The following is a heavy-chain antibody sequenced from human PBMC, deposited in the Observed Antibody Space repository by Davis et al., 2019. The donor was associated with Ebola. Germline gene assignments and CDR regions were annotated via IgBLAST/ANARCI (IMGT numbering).Heavy chain of an antibody. D-gene: IGHD6-6*01. Sequence: GESLKISCAASGFTVSSTYMSWVRQAPGKGLEWVSVIYTGGSTNYADSVMGRFTISRDNSKNTLYRQMNSLRAEDTAVYYCAKDENMVTSIAAVFDYWGQGTLVTVSS. J-gene: IGHJ4*02. CDR1: GFTVSSTY. CDR2: IYTGGST. CDR3: AKDENMVTSIAAVFDY. V-gene: IGHV3-53*01.